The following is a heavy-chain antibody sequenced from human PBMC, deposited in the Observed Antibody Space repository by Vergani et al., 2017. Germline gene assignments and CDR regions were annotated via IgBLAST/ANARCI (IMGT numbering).Heavy chain of an antibody. D-gene: IGHD2-2*02. J-gene: IGHJ4*02. V-gene: IGHV3-30-3*01. CDR1: GFALNRHA. CDR2: ISFDGTNE. CDR3: VRDRGLCAGGRCYTEAWDY. Sequence: QVQLVESGGGVGQPGTSLRLSCVVSGFALNRHAMYWVRQAPGKGLEWVGGISFDGTNEYYPDLVKGRFTISRDIAKNTLYLQVRSLRLEDTGVYHCVRDRGLCAGGRCYTEAWDYWGQGTPVTVSS.